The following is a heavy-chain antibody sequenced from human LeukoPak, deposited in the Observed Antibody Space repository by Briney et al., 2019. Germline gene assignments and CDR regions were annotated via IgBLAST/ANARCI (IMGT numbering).Heavy chain of an antibody. V-gene: IGHV1-46*01. J-gene: IGHJ6*02. Sequence: GASVKVSCKASGYTFTSYYMHWVRQAPGQGLEWMGIINPSGGSTSYAQKFQGRVTMTRDTSTSTVYMELSSLRSEDTAVYYCASPAVVQLGSYYYYGMDVWGQGTTVTVSS. CDR1: GYTFTSYY. CDR2: INPSGGST. D-gene: IGHD1-1*01. CDR3: ASPAVVQLGSYYYYGMDV.